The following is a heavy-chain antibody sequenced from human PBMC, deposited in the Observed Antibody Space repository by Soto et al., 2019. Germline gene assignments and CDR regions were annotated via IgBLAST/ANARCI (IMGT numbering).Heavy chain of an antibody. CDR2: IYPGDSDA. CDR1: GYSFSSYW. CDR3: ARQSDYNILNGYWYYFDY. D-gene: IGHD3-9*01. J-gene: IGHJ4*01. Sequence: PGESLKISCKASGYSFSSYWIAWVRQMPGKGLEWMGIIYPGDSDARYSPSFEGQVTISVDTSINTAYLQWSYLKASDSAMYFCARQSDYNILNGYWYYFDYWGHGSLVTVSS. V-gene: IGHV5-51*01.